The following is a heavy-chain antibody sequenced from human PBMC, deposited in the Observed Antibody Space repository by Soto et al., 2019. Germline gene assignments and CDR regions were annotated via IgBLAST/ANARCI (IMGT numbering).Heavy chain of an antibody. D-gene: IGHD1-26*01. CDR1: GFTCSRYG. CDR2: VRSDGETT. CDR3: AKGKGVGATPDGANC. V-gene: IGHV3-23*01. Sequence: EVQVLESGGGWVQPGGSLRLSCAASGFTCSRYGMNWVRQAPGKGLEWVSGVRSDGETTYNADSVKGRFTVSRDNFKNTVDLQMNSLRVEDTAVYYCAKGKGVGATPDGANCWGQGNLVTVSS. J-gene: IGHJ4*02.